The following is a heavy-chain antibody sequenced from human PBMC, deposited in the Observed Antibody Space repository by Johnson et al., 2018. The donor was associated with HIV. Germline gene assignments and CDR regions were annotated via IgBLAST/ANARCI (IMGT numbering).Heavy chain of an antibody. CDR3: AKPSTESAFDI. J-gene: IGHJ3*02. D-gene: IGHD1-1*01. Sequence: VQLVESGGGLVQPGRSLRLSCAASGFTFDDYAMHWVRQAPGKGLEWVSGISWNSGSIGYADSVKGRFTISRDNAKNSLYLQMNSLRAEDTALYYCAKPSTESAFDIWGQGTMVTVSS. CDR2: ISWNSGSI. CDR1: GFTFDDYA. V-gene: IGHV3-9*01.